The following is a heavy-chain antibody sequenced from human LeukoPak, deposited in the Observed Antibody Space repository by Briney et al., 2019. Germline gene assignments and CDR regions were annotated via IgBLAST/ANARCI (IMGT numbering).Heavy chain of an antibody. CDR2: ISFDGSNQ. Sequence: PGGSLRISCASSGFTFSNYGMHWVRQAPGKKLDRVALISFDGSNQYYADSVKGRFTISRDNSKNTLYLQMSSLRTEDTAVYYCAKPPEVGATVGYFDYWGQGTLVTVSS. CDR1: GFTFSNYG. V-gene: IGHV3-30*18. CDR3: AKPPEVGATVGYFDY. D-gene: IGHD1-26*01. J-gene: IGHJ4*02.